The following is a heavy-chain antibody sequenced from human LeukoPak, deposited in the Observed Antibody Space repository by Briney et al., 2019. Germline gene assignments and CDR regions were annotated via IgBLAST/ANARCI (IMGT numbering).Heavy chain of an antibody. CDR3: ARADTAMVRDAFDI. V-gene: IGHV4-4*02. J-gene: IGHJ3*02. CDR2: VHLSGAS. Sequence: SETLSLTCAVSGGSILTTNWWSWVRQPPGKGLEWIGEVHLSGASNYNPSLKSRVNMSIDKSKNQLSLELTSVTAADTAVYYCARADTAMVRDAFDIWGQGTMVTVSS. CDR1: GGSILTTNW. D-gene: IGHD5-18*01.